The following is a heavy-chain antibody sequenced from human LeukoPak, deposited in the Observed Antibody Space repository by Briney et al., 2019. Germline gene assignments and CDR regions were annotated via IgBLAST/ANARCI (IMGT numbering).Heavy chain of an antibody. Sequence: GGSLRLSCEISGFSSKTDHINWIRQPPGKGLEWVSGVDGTGTSTSYGDSVRGRFTISRDTSKDTTYLQMNSLRAEDAAVYYCARFTWGCRGGCCWGRGTLVTVSS. J-gene: IGHJ4*02. CDR2: VDGTGTST. CDR1: GFSSKTDH. CDR3: ARFTWGCRGGCC. V-gene: IGHV3-23*03. D-gene: IGHD7-27*01.